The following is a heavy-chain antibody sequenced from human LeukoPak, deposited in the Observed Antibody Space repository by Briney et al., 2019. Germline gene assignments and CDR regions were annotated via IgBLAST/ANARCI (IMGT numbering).Heavy chain of an antibody. CDR1: GYTFTSYD. V-gene: IGHV1-46*03. CDR2: INPSGGST. CDR3: ATVFGDTTIDY. D-gene: IGHD4-17*01. J-gene: IGHJ4*02. Sequence: GASVKVSCKASGYTFTSYDMHWVRQAPGQGLEWMGIINPSGGSTSYAQKFQGRVTMTRDTSTSTVYMELSGLRSEDTAVYYCATVFGDTTIDYWGQGTLVTVSS.